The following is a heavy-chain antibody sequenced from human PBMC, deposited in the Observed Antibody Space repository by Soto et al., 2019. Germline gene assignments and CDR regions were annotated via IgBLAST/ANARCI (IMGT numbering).Heavy chain of an antibody. Sequence: QVQLVQSGAEVKKPGSSVKVSCKASGGTFNKYAFNWVRQAPGQGLEWMGWIIPIFSSRNYAEKFQGRVTITADDSTSTAYMELRSLRFEDTAVYYCARGETYLGVWGQGTTVTVSS. CDR2: IIPIFSSR. J-gene: IGHJ6*02. CDR3: ARGETYLGV. D-gene: IGHD3-16*01. CDR1: GGTFNKYA. V-gene: IGHV1-69*01.